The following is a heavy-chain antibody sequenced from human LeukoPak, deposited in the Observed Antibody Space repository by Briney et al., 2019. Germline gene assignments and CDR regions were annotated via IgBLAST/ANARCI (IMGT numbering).Heavy chain of an antibody. CDR3: ARGGRTVASNWFNP. CDR2: IHDSGIT. CDR1: SGSINSHY. J-gene: IGHJ5*02. D-gene: IGHD6-19*01. V-gene: IGHV4-59*11. Sequence: SETLSLTCTVSSGSINSHYWSWIRQPPGKGLEWIAYIHDSGITSDNPSLKSRVTISLDTSKDQLSLKLNSVTAADTAVYYCARGGRTVASNWFNPWGQGTLVTVSS.